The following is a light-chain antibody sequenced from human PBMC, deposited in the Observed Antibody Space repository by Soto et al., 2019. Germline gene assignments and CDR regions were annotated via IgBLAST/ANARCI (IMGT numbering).Light chain of an antibody. J-gene: IGLJ2*01. Sequence: QSVLTQPASVSGSHGQSITISCTGTSSDVGSYNLVSWYQQHPGKAPKLMIYEGSKRHSGVSNRFSGSKSGDTASLTISGLQAEDEADYYCCSYAGSSTVVFGGGTKLTVL. V-gene: IGLV2-23*01. CDR1: SSDVGSYNL. CDR2: EGS. CDR3: CSYAGSSTVV.